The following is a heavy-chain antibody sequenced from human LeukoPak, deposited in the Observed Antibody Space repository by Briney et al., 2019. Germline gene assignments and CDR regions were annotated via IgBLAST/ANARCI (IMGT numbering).Heavy chain of an antibody. D-gene: IGHD3-22*01. V-gene: IGHV4-59*13. J-gene: IGHJ4*02. Sequence: SSETLSLTCTVSGGSISSYYWSWIRQPPGKELGWIGYIYYSGSTNYNPSLKSRVTISVDTSKNQFSLKLSSVTAADTAVYYCARAVEDSSQPIDYWGQGTLVTVSS. CDR1: GGSISSYY. CDR3: ARAVEDSSQPIDY. CDR2: IYYSGST.